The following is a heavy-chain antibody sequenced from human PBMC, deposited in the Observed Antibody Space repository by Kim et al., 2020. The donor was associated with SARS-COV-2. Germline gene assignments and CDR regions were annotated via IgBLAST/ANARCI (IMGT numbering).Heavy chain of an antibody. CDR1: GFTVSNSY. J-gene: IGHJ6*02. CDR3: ATAAALYYYYGMDV. Sequence: GGSLRLSCAASGFTVSNSYMSWVRQAPGKGLEWVSIIYSGGRTYYADSVKGRFTISTHNSKNTLYLQMNSLRAEDTAVYYCATAAALYYYYGMDVWGQGTTVTVSS. V-gene: IGHV3-53*04. D-gene: IGHD6-13*01. CDR2: IYSGGRT.